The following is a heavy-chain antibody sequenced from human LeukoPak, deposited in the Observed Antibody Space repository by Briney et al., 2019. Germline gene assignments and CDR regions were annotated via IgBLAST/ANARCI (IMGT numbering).Heavy chain of an antibody. D-gene: IGHD6-19*01. J-gene: IGHJ4*02. CDR3: VAGNPFSY. CDR1: GYIVTGYY. V-gene: IGHV1-2*04. CDR2: INPNSGGT. Sequence: GASVRVSCKASGYIVTGYYMDRVRQAPGQWLEWMGWINPNSGGTNYAQKFQGWVTMTRDTSISTAYMELSRLRSDDTAVYYCVAGNPFSYWGQGTLVTVSS.